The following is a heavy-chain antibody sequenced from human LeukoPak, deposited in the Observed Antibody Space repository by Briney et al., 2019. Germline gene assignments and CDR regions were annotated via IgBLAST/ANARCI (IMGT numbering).Heavy chain of an antibody. CDR3: AREYYGSGSYLRFDP. CDR2: ISSSSSTI. Sequence: GRSLRLSCAASGFTFSSYSMNWVRQAPGQGLERVSYISSSSSTIYYADSVKGRFTISRDNAKNSLYLQMNSLRAEDTAVYYCAREYYGSGSYLRFDPWGQGTLVTVSS. CDR1: GFTFSSYS. J-gene: IGHJ5*02. V-gene: IGHV3-48*01. D-gene: IGHD3-10*01.